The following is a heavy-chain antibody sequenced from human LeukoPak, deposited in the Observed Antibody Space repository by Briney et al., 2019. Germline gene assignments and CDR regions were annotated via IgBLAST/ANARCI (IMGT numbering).Heavy chain of an antibody. CDR1: GGSISSYY. CDR3: ARQPYMLGAYYFDY. Sequence: PSETLSLTCTVSGGSISSYYWSWIRQPPGKGLEWIGYIYYSGSTNYNPSLKSRVTISVDTSKNQVSLKLDSVTAADTAVYYCARQPYMLGAYYFDYWGQGTLVTVSS. D-gene: IGHD1-26*01. CDR2: IYYSGST. V-gene: IGHV4-59*08. J-gene: IGHJ4*02.